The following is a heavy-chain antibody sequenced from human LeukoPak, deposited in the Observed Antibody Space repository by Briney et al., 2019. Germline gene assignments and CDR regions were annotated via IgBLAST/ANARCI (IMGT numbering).Heavy chain of an antibody. CDR2: INPNNGGT. CDR1: GYTFTANY. Sequence: ASVKVSCKASGYTFTANYMHWVRQAPGQGLEWMGRINPNNGGTNYAQSFQGRVTMTSDTSITTAYMELSRLTSDDTAVYYCARGILAVAGSHLLHYWGQGTLVTVSS. J-gene: IGHJ4*02. CDR3: ARGILAVAGSHLLHY. V-gene: IGHV1-2*06. D-gene: IGHD6-19*01.